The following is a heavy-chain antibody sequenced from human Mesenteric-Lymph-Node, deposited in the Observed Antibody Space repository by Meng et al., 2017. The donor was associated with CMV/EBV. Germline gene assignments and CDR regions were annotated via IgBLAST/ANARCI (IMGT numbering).Heavy chain of an antibody. D-gene: IGHD3-10*01. CDR1: GFTFSSYS. Sequence: GESLKISCAASGFTFSSYSMNWVRQAPGKGLEWVSSISSSSSYIYYADSVKGRFTISRDNAKNSLYLQMNSLRAEDTAVHYCARDLSYRGRGVIGDGDYYYYGMDVWGQGTTVTVSS. J-gene: IGHJ6*02. V-gene: IGHV3-21*01. CDR3: ARDLSYRGRGVIGDGDYYYYGMDV. CDR2: ISSSSSYI.